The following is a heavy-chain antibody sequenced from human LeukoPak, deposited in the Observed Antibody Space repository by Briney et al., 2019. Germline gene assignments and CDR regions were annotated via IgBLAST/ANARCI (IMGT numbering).Heavy chain of an antibody. D-gene: IGHD1-26*01. CDR2: VFYTGSS. V-gene: IGHV4-39*01. J-gene: IGHJ4*02. CDR3: ARQGRGSGTYYYFDY. Sequence: SETLSLTCNVSGGSISSNSDYWAWIRQPPGKGLEWIGSVFYTGSSYYSPSFKTPVTISVDTSKNQFSLKLHSVTATDTAVYYCARQGRGSGTYYYFDYWGQGTLVTVSS. CDR1: GGSISSNSDY.